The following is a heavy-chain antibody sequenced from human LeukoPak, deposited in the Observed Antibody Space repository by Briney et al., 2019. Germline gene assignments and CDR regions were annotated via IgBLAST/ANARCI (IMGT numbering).Heavy chain of an antibody. D-gene: IGHD4-23*01. J-gene: IGHJ5*02. CDR1: GGSISSSNW. CDR3: ARAPYYGGRTPPNWFDP. V-gene: IGHV4-4*02. Sequence: SETLSLTCAVSGGSISSSNWWSWVRQPPGKGLEWIGEIYHSGSTNYNPSLKSRVTISVDKSKNQFSLKLSSVTAADTAVYYCARAPYYGGRTPPNWFDPWGQGTLFTVSS. CDR2: IYHSGST.